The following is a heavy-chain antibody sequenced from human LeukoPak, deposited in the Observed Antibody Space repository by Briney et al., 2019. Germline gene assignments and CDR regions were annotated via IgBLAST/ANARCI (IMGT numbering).Heavy chain of an antibody. D-gene: IGHD3-3*01. Sequence: GGSLRLSCAASGFTFDDYGMSWVRQAPGKGLEWVSGINWNGGSTGYADSVKGRFTISRDNAKNSLYLQMNSLRAEDTALYYCARDRRLRFLEWPLYYYYMDVWGKGTTVTVSS. V-gene: IGHV3-20*04. CDR1: GFTFDDYG. J-gene: IGHJ6*03. CDR2: INWNGGST. CDR3: ARDRRLRFLEWPLYYYYMDV.